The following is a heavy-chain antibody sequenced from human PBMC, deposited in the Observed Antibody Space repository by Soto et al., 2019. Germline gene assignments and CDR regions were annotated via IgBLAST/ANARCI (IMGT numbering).Heavy chain of an antibody. V-gene: IGHV3-11*06. Sequence: GGSLRLSCAASGFTFSYYYMIWIRQAPGKGLEWVSYISSSSSYTNYADSVKGRFTISRDNAKNSLYLQMNSLRAEDTAVYYCARYGGWYGEDFDYWGQGTLVTVSS. CDR1: GFTFSYYY. CDR3: ARYGGWYGEDFDY. J-gene: IGHJ4*02. D-gene: IGHD6-19*01. CDR2: ISSSSSYT.